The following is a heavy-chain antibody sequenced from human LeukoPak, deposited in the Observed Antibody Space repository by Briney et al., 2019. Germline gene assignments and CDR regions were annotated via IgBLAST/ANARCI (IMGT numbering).Heavy chain of an antibody. CDR2: ISSSSSYI. J-gene: IGHJ6*03. CDR3: ARIMGVGWVHYYYMDV. Sequence: PGGSLRLSCAASGFTFSSYSMNWVRQAPGKGLEWVSSISSSSSYIYYADSVKGRFTISRDNAKNSLYLQMNSLRAEDTAVYYCARIMGVGWVHYYYMDVWGKGTTVTVSS. D-gene: IGHD2-8*01. V-gene: IGHV3-21*01. CDR1: GFTFSSYS.